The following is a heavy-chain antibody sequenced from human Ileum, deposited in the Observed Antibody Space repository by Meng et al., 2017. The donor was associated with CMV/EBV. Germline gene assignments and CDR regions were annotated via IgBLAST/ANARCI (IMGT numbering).Heavy chain of an antibody. V-gene: IGHV3-30-3*01. Sequence: CWASSGFIISSYAMHWGRQAPGKGLESVAVISYDGSNKYYADSVKGRFTISRDNSKNTLYLQRNSLRAEDTAVYYCARDDYQLLLYYFDYWGQGTLVTVSS. CDR3: ARDDYQLLLYYFDY. D-gene: IGHD2-2*01. CDR2: ISYDGSNK. J-gene: IGHJ4*02. CDR1: GFIISSYA.